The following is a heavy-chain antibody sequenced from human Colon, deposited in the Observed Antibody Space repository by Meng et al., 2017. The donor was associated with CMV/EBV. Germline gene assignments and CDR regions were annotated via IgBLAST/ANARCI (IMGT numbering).Heavy chain of an antibody. CDR3: AKGKSYYDFWSGYYFDY. D-gene: IGHD3-3*01. Sequence: ETLSLTCAASGFTFSSYAMSWVRQAPGKGLEWVSVIYSGGSSTYYADSVKGRFTISRDNSKNTLYLQMNSLRAEDMAVYYCAKGKSYYDFWSGYYFDYWGQGTLVTVSS. CDR1: GFTFSSYA. J-gene: IGHJ4*02. V-gene: IGHV3-23*03. CDR2: IYSGGSST.